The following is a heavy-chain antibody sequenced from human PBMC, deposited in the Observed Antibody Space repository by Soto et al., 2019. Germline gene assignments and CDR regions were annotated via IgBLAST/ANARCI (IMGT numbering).Heavy chain of an antibody. J-gene: IGHJ4*02. Sequence: SETLSLTCAVYGGTFSGYYWSWIRQPPGKGLEWIGEINHSGSTNYNPSLKSRVTISVDTSKNQFSLKLSSVTAADTAVYYCARDLLRGYNIDYWGQGTLVTVSS. CDR2: INHSGST. CDR3: ARDLLRGYNIDY. D-gene: IGHD5-12*01. V-gene: IGHV4-34*01. CDR1: GGTFSGYY.